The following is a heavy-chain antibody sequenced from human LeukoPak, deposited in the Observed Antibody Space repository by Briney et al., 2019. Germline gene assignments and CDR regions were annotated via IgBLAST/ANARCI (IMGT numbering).Heavy chain of an antibody. CDR1: GGSISNYY. Sequence: KSSETLSLTCTVSGGSISNYYWNWIRQSPGKGLEWIGYIFHSGSINYNPSLKSRVTISMDTSKKKFSLKVTSVTAADTAVYYCARQSYDVLTGYFYFDYWGQGTLVTVSS. CDR3: ARQSYDVLTGYFYFDY. V-gene: IGHV4-59*08. D-gene: IGHD3-9*01. CDR2: IFHSGSI. J-gene: IGHJ4*02.